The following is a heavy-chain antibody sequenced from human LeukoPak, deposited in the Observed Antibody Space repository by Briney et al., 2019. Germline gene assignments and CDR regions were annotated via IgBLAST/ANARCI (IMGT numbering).Heavy chain of an antibody. J-gene: IGHJ5*02. CDR3: ARSPWFGEFKINWFDR. CDR1: GGSISSYY. V-gene: IGHV4-59*01. CDR2: IYYSGST. D-gene: IGHD3-10*01. Sequence: SETLSLTCTVSGGSISSYYWSWIRQPPGKGLEWIGYIYYSGSTNYNPSLKSRVTISVDTSKNQFSLKLSSVTAADTAIYYCARSPWFGEFKINWFDRWGQGTLVTVSS.